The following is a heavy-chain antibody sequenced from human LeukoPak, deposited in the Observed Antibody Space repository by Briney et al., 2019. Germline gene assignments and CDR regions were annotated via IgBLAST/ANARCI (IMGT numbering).Heavy chain of an antibody. Sequence: GASVKVSCKASGYTFTGYYMHWVRQAPGQGLEWMGWINPNSGGTNYAQKFQGRVTMTRNTSISTAYMELNSLKSEDTAVYYCARAHCTGGFCPALYWGQGTLVTVSS. J-gene: IGHJ4*02. D-gene: IGHD2-8*02. CDR1: GYTFTGYY. CDR2: INPNSGGT. CDR3: ARAHCTGGFCPALY. V-gene: IGHV1-2*02.